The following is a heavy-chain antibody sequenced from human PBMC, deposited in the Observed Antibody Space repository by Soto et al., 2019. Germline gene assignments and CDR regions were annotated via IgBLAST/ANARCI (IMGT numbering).Heavy chain of an antibody. D-gene: IGHD3-3*01. CDR2: MNPNSGNT. J-gene: IGHJ6*03. CDR1: GYTFTSYD. V-gene: IGHV1-8*01. Sequence: ASVKVSCKASGYTFTSYDINWVRQATGQGIEWMGWMNPNSGNTGYAQKFQGRVTMTRNTSISTAYMELSSLRSEVTAVYYCARWRSGPYYYYYMDVWGKGTTVTVSS. CDR3: ARWRSGPYYYYYMDV.